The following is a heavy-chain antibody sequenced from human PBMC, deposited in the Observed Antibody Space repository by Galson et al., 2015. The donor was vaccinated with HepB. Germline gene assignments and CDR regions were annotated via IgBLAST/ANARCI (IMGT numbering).Heavy chain of an antibody. CDR3: ASLYCSGGSCPQDYYYYGMDV. CDR1: GYTFTGYY. V-gene: IGHV1-2*02. D-gene: IGHD2-15*01. Sequence: SVKVSCKASGYTFTGYYMHWVRQAPGQGLEWMGWINPNSGGTNYAQKFQGRVTMTRDTSISTAYMELSRPRSDDTAVYYCASLYCSGGSCPQDYYYYGMDVWGQGTTVTVSS. J-gene: IGHJ6*02. CDR2: INPNSGGT.